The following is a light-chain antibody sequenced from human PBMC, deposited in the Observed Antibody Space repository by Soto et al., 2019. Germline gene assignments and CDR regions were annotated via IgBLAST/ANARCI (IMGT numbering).Light chain of an antibody. CDR3: QQYNSYSPYT. CDR1: QSVGNN. V-gene: IGKV3-15*01. Sequence: EILMTQSPVTLSVSPGETATLSCRASQSVGNNLAWYQQEPGQPPRLLIYGASTRASGLSVRFSGSGSGTEFTLTISSLQPDDFATYFCQQYNSYSPYTFGQGTKLEIK. CDR2: GAS. J-gene: IGKJ2*01.